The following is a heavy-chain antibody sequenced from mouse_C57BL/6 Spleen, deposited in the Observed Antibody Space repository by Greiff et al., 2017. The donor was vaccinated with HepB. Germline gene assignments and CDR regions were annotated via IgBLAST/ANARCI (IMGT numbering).Heavy chain of an antibody. Sequence: QVQLQQPGAELVKPGASVKLSCKASGYTFTSYWMHWVKQRPGQGLEWIGMIHPNSGSTNYNEKFKSKATLTLDKSSSTAYMQLSSLTSEDSAVYYCARYGSRAWFAYWGQGTLVTVSA. D-gene: IGHD1-1*01. V-gene: IGHV1-64*01. CDR3: ARYGSRAWFAY. CDR2: IHPNSGST. J-gene: IGHJ3*01. CDR1: GYTFTSYW.